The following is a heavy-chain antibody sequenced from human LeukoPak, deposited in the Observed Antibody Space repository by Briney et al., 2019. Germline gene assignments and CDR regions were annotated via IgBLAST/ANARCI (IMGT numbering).Heavy chain of an antibody. Sequence: GGSLRLSCAASGFTFRTSGMNWVRQAPGKGLEWVSYISSSGTTISYAQSVKGRFTITRDNAQNSLTLHMNTLRADDTAVYYCARSLLWFGANLIWFDSWGQGTLVTVSS. D-gene: IGHD3-10*01. CDR1: GFTFRTSG. CDR2: ISSSGTTI. CDR3: ARSLLWFGANLIWFDS. J-gene: IGHJ5*01. V-gene: IGHV3-48*01.